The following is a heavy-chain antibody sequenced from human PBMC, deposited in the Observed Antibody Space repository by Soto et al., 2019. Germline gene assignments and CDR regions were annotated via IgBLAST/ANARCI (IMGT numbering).Heavy chain of an antibody. D-gene: IGHD1-26*01. CDR1: GYIFTSYW. CDR3: ARHSPRYAFCRCGTYFEAGDY. CDR2: IYAGDSDI. Sequence: PGESLKISCKGSGYIFTSYWMAWVRQMPGKGLEWMGIIYAGDSDIRYSPSFQGQVTISVDKSISTAYLQWSSLKASDTAMYYCARHSPRYAFCRCGTYFEAGDYWGQGTLVTVSS. J-gene: IGHJ4*02. V-gene: IGHV5-51*01.